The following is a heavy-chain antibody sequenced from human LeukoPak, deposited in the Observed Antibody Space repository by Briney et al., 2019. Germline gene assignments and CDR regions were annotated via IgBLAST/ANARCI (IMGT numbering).Heavy chain of an antibody. J-gene: IGHJ4*02. V-gene: IGHV3-7*01. D-gene: IGHD3-16*01. CDR1: GFTLSSYW. CDR3: VRDGGPYYFDY. Sequence: GGSLRLSCAASGFTLSSYWMSWVRQAPGKGLAWVANIKQDGSEKYYVDSVRGRFTISRDNAKNSLYLQMNSLRAEDTAVYYCVRDGGPYYFDYWGRGTLVTVSS. CDR2: IKQDGSEK.